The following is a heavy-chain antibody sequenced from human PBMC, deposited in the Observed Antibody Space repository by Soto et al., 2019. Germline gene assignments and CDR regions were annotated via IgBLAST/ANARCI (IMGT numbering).Heavy chain of an antibody. V-gene: IGHV3-30*18. CDR2: ISYDGSNK. CDR3: AKVAGQQLPDY. J-gene: IGHJ4*02. Sequence: QVQLVESGGGVVQPGRSLRLSCAASGFTFSSYGMHWVRQAPGKGLEWVAVISYDGSNKYYADSVKGRFTISRDNSKNTLYLQMNSLRAEDTAVYYCAKVAGQQLPDYWGQGTLVTVSS. CDR1: GFTFSSYG. D-gene: IGHD6-13*01.